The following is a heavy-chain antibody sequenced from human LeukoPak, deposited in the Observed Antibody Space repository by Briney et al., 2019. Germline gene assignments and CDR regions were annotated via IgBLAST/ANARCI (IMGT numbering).Heavy chain of an antibody. CDR1: GFTFSSYG. V-gene: IGHV3-23*01. J-gene: IGHJ4*02. Sequence: PGGSLRLSCAASGFTFSSYGMSWVRQAPGKGLEWVSAISGSGGSTYYADSVKGRFTISRDNSKNTLYLQMNSLRAEDTAVYYCARDRRYYDILTGYQTAYYFDYWGQGTLVTVSS. D-gene: IGHD3-9*01. CDR3: ARDRRYYDILTGYQTAYYFDY. CDR2: ISGSGGST.